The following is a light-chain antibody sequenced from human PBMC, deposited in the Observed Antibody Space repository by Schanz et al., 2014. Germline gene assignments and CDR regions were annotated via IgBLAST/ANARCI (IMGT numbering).Light chain of an antibody. Sequence: DIQMTQSPSSLSASVGDRVTITCRASQGISKYLAWYQQKPGKVPKILIYAASTLQSGVPSRFSGSGSGTDFTLTISSLQPEDVATYYCQKYNSAPWTFGQGTKVEIK. V-gene: IGKV1-27*01. CDR3: QKYNSAPWT. CDR2: AAS. J-gene: IGKJ1*01. CDR1: QGISKY.